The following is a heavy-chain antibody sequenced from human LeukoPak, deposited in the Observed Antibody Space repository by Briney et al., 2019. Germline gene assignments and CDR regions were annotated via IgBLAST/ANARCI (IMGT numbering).Heavy chain of an antibody. D-gene: IGHD6-13*01. CDR1: GYTFTSYG. V-gene: IGHV1-18*01. CDR3: ARDPPPIAATDGWFDP. Sequence: APVKVSCKASGYTFTSYGIIWVRQAPGQGLEWMGRISPKNGDTNYAPKLQGRVTMTTDTSTSTAYMELRSLRSDDTAVYYCARDPPPIAATDGWFDPWGQGTLVTVSS. CDR2: ISPKNGDT. J-gene: IGHJ5*02.